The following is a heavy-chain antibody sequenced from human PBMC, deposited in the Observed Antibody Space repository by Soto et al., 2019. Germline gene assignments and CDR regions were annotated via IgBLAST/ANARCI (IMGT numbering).Heavy chain of an antibody. V-gene: IGHV1-69*01. CDR1: GGTFSSYA. D-gene: IGHD1-26*01. CDR2: IIPIFGTA. Sequence: QVQLVQSGAEVKKPGSSVKVSCKASGGTFSSYAISWVRQAPGQGLEWMGGIIPIFGTANYAQKFQGRVTITADESTSSAYMELRSLRSEDTAVYYCARPRRGSYYYYYYGMDVWGQGTTVTVSS. J-gene: IGHJ6*02. CDR3: ARPRRGSYYYYYYGMDV.